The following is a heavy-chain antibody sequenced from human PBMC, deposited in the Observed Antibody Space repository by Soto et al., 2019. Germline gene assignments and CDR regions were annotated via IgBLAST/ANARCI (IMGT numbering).Heavy chain of an antibody. V-gene: IGHV3-11*05. Sequence: QVQLVESGGGLVKPGGSLRLSCAASGFTFSDYYMSWIRQAPGKGLEWVSYISSTSTYTNYADSVKGRFTISRDNAKNSLYLQMNSLRAEDNAVYYCARDADVLTGSDAFDIWGQGTMVTVSS. D-gene: IGHD3-9*01. CDR1: GFTFSDYY. CDR3: ARDADVLTGSDAFDI. J-gene: IGHJ3*02. CDR2: ISSTSTYT.